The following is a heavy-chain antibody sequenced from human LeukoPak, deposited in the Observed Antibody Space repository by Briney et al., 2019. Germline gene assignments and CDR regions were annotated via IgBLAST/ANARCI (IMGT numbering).Heavy chain of an antibody. J-gene: IGHJ4*02. CDR2: ISSSSSTI. D-gene: IGHD6-13*01. V-gene: IGHV3-48*04. CDR1: GFTFSSYS. Sequence: GGSLRLSCAASGFTFSSYSMNWVRQAPGKGLEWVSYISSSSSTIYYADSVKGRFTISRDNAKNSPYLQMNSLRAEDTAVYYCARRRIAAAGTGFDYWGQGTLVTVSS. CDR3: ARRRIAAAGTGFDY.